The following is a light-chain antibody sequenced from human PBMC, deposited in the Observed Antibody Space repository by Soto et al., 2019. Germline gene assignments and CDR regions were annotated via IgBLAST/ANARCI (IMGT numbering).Light chain of an antibody. V-gene: IGKV3-15*01. J-gene: IGKJ1*01. CDR2: GAS. CDR1: QSVSSN. CDR3: QQYNDWPRT. Sequence: IVMTQSPGSLSVSPWERATLSWRASQSVSSNLAWYQQKPGQAPRLLIYGASTRATGIPARFSGSGSGTEFTLTISSLQSEDFAVYYCQQYNDWPRTFGQGTKVDIK.